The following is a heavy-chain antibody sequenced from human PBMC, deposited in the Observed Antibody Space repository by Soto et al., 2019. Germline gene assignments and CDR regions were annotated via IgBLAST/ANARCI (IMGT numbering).Heavy chain of an antibody. V-gene: IGHV3-33*08. D-gene: IGHD4-17*01. J-gene: IGHJ4*02. CDR2: IWYDGSKK. CDR1: GFTFSSYG. CDR3: ARDKKTTVNTGCDY. Sequence: QVQLVESGGGVVQPGRSLRLSCAASGFTFSSYGMHWVRQAPDKGLEWVAVIWYDGSKKYYADSVKGRFTISRDNSKNTLYLQMTSLRAEDTAVYYCARDKKTTVNTGCDYWGQGTLVTVSS.